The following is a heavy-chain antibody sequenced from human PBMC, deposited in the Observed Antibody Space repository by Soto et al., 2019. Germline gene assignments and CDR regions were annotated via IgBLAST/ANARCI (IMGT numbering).Heavy chain of an antibody. CDR1: GGSINSCGYY. CDR2: IYYTGST. D-gene: IGHD3-22*01. V-gene: IGHV4-31*03. J-gene: IGHJ6*01. CDR3: ARVFKTMSFYYGMDV. Sequence: SETLSLTCTVSGGSINSCGYYWSWIRQLPGKGLEWIGYIYYTGSTYYNPSLKSRITISVDTSANQFSLKLSSVTAADTAIYFCARVFKTMSFYYGMDVWGQGTAVT.